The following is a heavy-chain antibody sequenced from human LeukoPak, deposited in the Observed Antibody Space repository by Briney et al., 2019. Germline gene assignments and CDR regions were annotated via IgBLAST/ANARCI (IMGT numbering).Heavy chain of an antibody. CDR2: ISYDGNNK. V-gene: IGHV3-30*04. J-gene: IGHJ4*02. CDR3: AKDHTAMVPDYFDY. D-gene: IGHD5-18*01. Sequence: PGGSLRLSCAASGFTFSSYAMHWVRQAPGKGLEWVAVISYDGNNKYYADSVKGRFTISRDNSKNTLYLQMNSLRVEDTAVYYCAKDHTAMVPDYFDYWGQGTLVTVSS. CDR1: GFTFSSYA.